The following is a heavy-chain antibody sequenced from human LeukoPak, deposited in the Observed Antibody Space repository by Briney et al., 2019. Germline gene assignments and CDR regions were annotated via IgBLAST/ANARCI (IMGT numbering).Heavy chain of an antibody. V-gene: IGHV4-39*07. Sequence: SETLSLTCTVSGGSISSSSYYWGWIRQPPGKGLEWIGSIYYSGSTYYNPSLKSRVTISVDTSKNQFSLKLSSVTAADTAVYYCASPITMVRGVIITDAFDIWGQGTMVTVSS. CDR2: IYYSGST. CDR3: ASPITMVRGVIITDAFDI. J-gene: IGHJ3*02. D-gene: IGHD3-10*01. CDR1: GGSISSSSYY.